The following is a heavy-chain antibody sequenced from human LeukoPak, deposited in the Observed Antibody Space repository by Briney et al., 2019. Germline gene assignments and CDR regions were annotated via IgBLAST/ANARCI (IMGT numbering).Heavy chain of an antibody. CDR3: ARDGSGRVLEMSAPDY. CDR2: ISSSGSTI. CDR1: GFTFSSYE. V-gene: IGHV3-48*03. D-gene: IGHD3-10*01. Sequence: GGSLRLSCAASGFTFSSYEMNWVRQAPGKGLEWVSYISSSGSTIYYADSVKGRFTISRDNAKNSLYLQMNSLRAEDTAVYYCARDGSGRVLEMSAPDYWGQGTLVTVSS. J-gene: IGHJ4*02.